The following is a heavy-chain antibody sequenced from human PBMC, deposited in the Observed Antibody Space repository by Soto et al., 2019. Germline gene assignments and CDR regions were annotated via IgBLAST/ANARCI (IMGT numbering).Heavy chain of an antibody. D-gene: IGHD2-2*01. V-gene: IGHV3-23*01. CDR1: GFTFSSYA. J-gene: IGHJ6*02. CDR2: ISGSGGST. CDR3: AKDNVVPAAMGGYYYYGMDV. Sequence: PGGSLRLSCAASGFTFSSYAMSWVRQAPGKGLEWVSAISGSGGSTYYADSVKGRFTISRDNSKNTLYLQMNSLRAEDTAVYYCAKDNVVPAAMGGYYYYGMDVWGQGTTVTAP.